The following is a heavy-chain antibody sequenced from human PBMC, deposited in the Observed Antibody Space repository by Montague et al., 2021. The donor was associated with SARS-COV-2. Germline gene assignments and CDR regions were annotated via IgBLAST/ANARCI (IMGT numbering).Heavy chain of an antibody. D-gene: IGHD3-22*01. CDR3: ARGALWVVVVSTAPLNFDY. CDR2: IGSSGSTI. Sequence: SLRLSCAASGFTFSSYEMNWVRQAPGKGLEWVSYIGSSGSTIYYADSVKGRFTISRDNAKNSLYLQMNSLRAEDTAVYYCARGALWVVVVSTAPLNFDYWGQGTLVTVSS. CDR1: GFTFSSYE. J-gene: IGHJ4*02. V-gene: IGHV3-48*03.